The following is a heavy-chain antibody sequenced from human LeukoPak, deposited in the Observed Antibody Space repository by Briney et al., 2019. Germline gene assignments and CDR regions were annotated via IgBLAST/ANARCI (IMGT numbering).Heavy chain of an antibody. J-gene: IGHJ6*03. CDR1: GGTFSSYV. D-gene: IGHD6-19*01. CDR3: ARTFYSSGWAAGMDV. Sequence: GASVTVSCRASGGTFSSYVINWVRQAPGQGLEWMGGIIPIFGTANYAQKFQGRVTITADKSTSTAYMELRSLRSDDTAVYYCARTFYSSGWAAGMDVWGKGTTVTVSS. CDR2: IIPIFGTA. V-gene: IGHV1-69*06.